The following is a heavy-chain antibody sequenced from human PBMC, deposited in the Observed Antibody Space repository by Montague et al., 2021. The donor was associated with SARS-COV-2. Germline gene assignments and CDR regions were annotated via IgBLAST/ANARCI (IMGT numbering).Heavy chain of an antibody. Sequence: SETLSLTCTVSSDSLSNYYWSWIRQSPDKGLEWIGYMYETGNMIYNPSLRSRVSISADTSKSQFSLRLTSVTAADSARYYCARNMAYWGQGTLVTVSS. CDR1: SDSLSNYY. CDR3: ARNMAY. CDR2: MYETGNM. J-gene: IGHJ4*02. D-gene: IGHD2/OR15-2a*01. V-gene: IGHV4-4*09.